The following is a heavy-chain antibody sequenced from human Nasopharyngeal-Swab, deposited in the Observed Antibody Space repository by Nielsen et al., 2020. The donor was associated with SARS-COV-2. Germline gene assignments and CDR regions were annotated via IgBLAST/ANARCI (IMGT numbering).Heavy chain of an antibody. Sequence: SETLSLTCAVSGGSISSGGYSWSWIRQPPGKGLEWIGYIYHSGSTYYNPSLKSRVTISVDRSKNQFSLKLSSVTAADTAVYYCARANYSNYRFDYWGQGTLVTVSS. J-gene: IGHJ4*02. D-gene: IGHD4-11*01. V-gene: IGHV4-30-2*01. CDR2: IYHSGST. CDR3: ARANYSNYRFDY. CDR1: GGSISSGGYS.